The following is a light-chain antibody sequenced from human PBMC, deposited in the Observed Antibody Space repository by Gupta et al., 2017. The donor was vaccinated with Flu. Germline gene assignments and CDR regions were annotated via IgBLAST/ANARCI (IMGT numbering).Light chain of an antibody. CDR2: KNN. Sequence: HSVLTRPPSASGTPGQRVTIPCSGCRSNLGTNNINCIQHLPGTAPNLLISKNNQRPSGVPARFSGSKSGTSASLAISGLRAEDEADYYCAAWDDSLSGLVFGGGTKVTVL. V-gene: IGLV1-47*01. CDR1: RSNLGTNN. CDR3: AAWDDSLSGLV. J-gene: IGLJ3*02.